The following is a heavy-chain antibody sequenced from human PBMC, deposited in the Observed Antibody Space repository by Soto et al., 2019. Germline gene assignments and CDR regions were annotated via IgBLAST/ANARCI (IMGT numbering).Heavy chain of an antibody. J-gene: IGHJ3*02. CDR2: IYSSGST. CDR3: ARWNITMVRGVMINAFDI. D-gene: IGHD3-10*01. V-gene: IGHV4-59*01. CDR1: GGSISSYY. Sequence: QVQLQESGPGLVKPSETLSLTCTVSGGSISSYYWSWIRQPPGKGLEWLGYIYSSGSTNYNPSLKSRGTISVDTSKNPFSLKLSSVTAAETAVYYCARWNITMVRGVMINAFDIWGQGTMVTVSS.